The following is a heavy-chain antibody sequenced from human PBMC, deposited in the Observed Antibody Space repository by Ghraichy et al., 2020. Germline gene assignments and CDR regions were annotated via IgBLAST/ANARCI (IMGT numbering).Heavy chain of an antibody. D-gene: IGHD2-15*01. CDR3: ASGVVVAATRYYYYYGMDV. CDR2: ISAYNGNT. Sequence: ASVKVSCKASGYTFTSYGISWVRQAPGQGLEWMGWISAYNGNTNYAQKLQGRVTMTTDTSTSTAYMELRSLRSDDTAVYYCASGVVVAATRYYYYYGMDVWGQGTTVTVSS. CDR1: GYTFTSYG. J-gene: IGHJ6*02. V-gene: IGHV1-18*01.